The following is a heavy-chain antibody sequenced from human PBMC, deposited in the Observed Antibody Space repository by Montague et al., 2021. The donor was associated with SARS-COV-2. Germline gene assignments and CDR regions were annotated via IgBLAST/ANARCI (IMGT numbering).Heavy chain of an antibody. CDR3: ARLGDGVVPSPILGVGPYYSYYYMDV. V-gene: IGHV4-34*01. CDR2: IHHGGST. D-gene: IGHD3-10*01. CDR1: GASFSTYS. Sequence: SETLSLTCAVHGASFSTYSWNWIRQPPGKGLEWIGEIHHGGSTNYNPSLKTRVTISADTSKNQFSLKLTSVAAADTAVYYCARLGDGVVPSPILGVGPYYSYYYMDVWGKGTTVTVS. J-gene: IGHJ6*03.